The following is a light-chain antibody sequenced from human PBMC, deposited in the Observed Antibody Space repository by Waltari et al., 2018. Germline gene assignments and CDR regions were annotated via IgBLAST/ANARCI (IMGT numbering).Light chain of an antibody. V-gene: IGLV2-14*01. J-gene: IGLJ3*02. CDR2: KVS. CDR1: SSAGGSSNY. CDR3: SSCTSSSTRV. Sequence: SSLAQPALAPRPPGPAPPSHSIGISSAGGSSNYVAWYQQHPGKPPKLMIHKVSNRPAGVSNRFSDSKSANTASLTISGLQAEDEADYYCSSCTSSSTRVFGGGTKLTVL.